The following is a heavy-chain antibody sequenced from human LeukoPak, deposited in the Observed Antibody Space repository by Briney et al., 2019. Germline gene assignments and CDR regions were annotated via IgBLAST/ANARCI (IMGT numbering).Heavy chain of an antibody. CDR1: GYTFTSYG. Sequence: ASVKVSCKASGYTFTSYGISWVRQAPGQGLEWMGWISAYNGNTNYAQKLQGRVTMTTDTSTSTAYMELRSLRSDDTAVYYCARDGPDPSGYNSFDYWGKGTLVTVSS. CDR3: ARDGPDPSGYNSFDY. CDR2: ISAYNGNT. V-gene: IGHV1-18*01. J-gene: IGHJ4*02. D-gene: IGHD5-24*01.